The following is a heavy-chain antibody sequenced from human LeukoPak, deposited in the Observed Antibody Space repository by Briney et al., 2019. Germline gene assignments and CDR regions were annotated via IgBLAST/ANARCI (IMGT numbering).Heavy chain of an antibody. Sequence: GGSLRLSCAASGFTSSSYWMSWVRRAPGKGLEWVANINQDGSEKYYVDSVKGRFTISRDNAKNSLYLQMNSLGTEDTALYYCARSRSHHDYWGQGTLVTVSS. J-gene: IGHJ4*02. CDR2: INQDGSEK. CDR1: GFTSSSYW. CDR3: ARSRSHHDY. V-gene: IGHV3-7*01.